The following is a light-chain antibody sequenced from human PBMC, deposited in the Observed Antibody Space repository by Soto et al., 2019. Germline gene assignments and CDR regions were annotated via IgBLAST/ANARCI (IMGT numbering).Light chain of an antibody. V-gene: IGKV3-11*01. J-gene: IGKJ3*01. CDR2: DAS. CDR3: QQRSDWPPLFT. Sequence: IGLTQSPATLSLSPEERATLSCRASQSVSSYLAWYQQKPGQAPRLLIYDASKRATGIPARFSGSGSGTDFTLTISGLEPEDFAVYYCQQRSDWPPLFTFGPGTKVDIK. CDR1: QSVSSY.